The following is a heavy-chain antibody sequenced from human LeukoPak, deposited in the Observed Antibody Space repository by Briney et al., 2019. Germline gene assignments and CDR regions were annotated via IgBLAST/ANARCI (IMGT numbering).Heavy chain of an antibody. D-gene: IGHD3-22*01. Sequence: PGGSLRLSCAASGFTFSDYNMRWIRQAPGKGLEWVSSISRSGSTKYYADSVKGRFTISRDNAKNSLFLQMNSLRAEDTAVYYCARTQHTKIDSISSNYYMDVWGKGTTVTISS. V-gene: IGHV3-11*01. J-gene: IGHJ6*03. CDR2: ISRSGSTK. CDR3: ARTQHTKIDSISSNYYMDV. CDR1: GFTFSDYN.